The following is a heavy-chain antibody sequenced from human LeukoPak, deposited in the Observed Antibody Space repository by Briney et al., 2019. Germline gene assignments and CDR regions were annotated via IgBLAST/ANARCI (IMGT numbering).Heavy chain of an antibody. D-gene: IGHD3-22*01. CDR3: ARGYDSSGYYYDFDY. CDR2: INHSGST. CDR1: GGSFSGYY. V-gene: IGHV4-34*01. J-gene: IGHJ4*02. Sequence: SETLSLTCAVYGGSFSGYYWSWIRQPPGKGLEWIGEINHSGSTNYNPSLKSRVTISVDTSKKQFSLKLSSVTAADTAVYYCARGYDSSGYYYDFDYWGQGTLVTVSS.